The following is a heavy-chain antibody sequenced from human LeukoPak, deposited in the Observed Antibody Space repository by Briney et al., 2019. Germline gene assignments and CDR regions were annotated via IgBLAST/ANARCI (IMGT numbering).Heavy chain of an antibody. D-gene: IGHD3-22*01. V-gene: IGHV4-39*07. CDR2: IYYSGST. CDR1: GGSISSSSYY. J-gene: IGHJ4*02. CDR3: ARVVYYYDSSGYYKYYFDY. Sequence: SETLSLTCTVSGGSISSSSYYWGWIRQPPGKGLEWIGSIYYSGSTYYNPSLKSRVTISVDTSKNQFSLKLSSVTAADTAVYYCARVVYYYDSSGYYKYYFDYWGLGTLVTVSS.